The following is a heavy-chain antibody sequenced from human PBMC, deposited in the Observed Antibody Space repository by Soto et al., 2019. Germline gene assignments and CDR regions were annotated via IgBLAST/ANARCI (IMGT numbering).Heavy chain of an antibody. Sequence: QVQLQQWGAGLLKPSETLSLTCAVYGGSFSGYYWSWIRQPPGKGLEWIGEINHSGSTNYNPSLKSRVTISVDTSKNQFSLKLSSVTAADTAVYYCAELPGPYDAFDIWAKGQWSPSLQ. J-gene: IGHJ3*02. D-gene: IGHD2-15*01. CDR3: AELPGPYDAFDI. CDR2: INHSGST. CDR1: GGSFSGYY. V-gene: IGHV4-34*01.